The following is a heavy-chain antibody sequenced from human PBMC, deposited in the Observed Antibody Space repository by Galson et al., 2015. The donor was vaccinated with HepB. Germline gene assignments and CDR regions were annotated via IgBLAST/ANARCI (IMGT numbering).Heavy chain of an antibody. J-gene: IGHJ6*02. D-gene: IGHD3-3*01. Sequence: QSGAEVTKPGEPLKISCKGSGYSFTSYWIGWVRQMPGKGLEWMGIIYPGDSDTRYSPSFQGQVTISADKSISTAYLQWSSLKASDTAIYYCARLGEYDYWSDYNPPEGYGMDVWGQGTTATVSS. V-gene: IGHV5-51*03. CDR1: GYSFTSYW. CDR3: ARLGEYDYWSDYNPPEGYGMDV. CDR2: IYPGDSDT.